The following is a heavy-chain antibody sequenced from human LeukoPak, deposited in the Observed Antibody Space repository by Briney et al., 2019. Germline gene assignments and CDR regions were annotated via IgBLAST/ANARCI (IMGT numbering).Heavy chain of an antibody. D-gene: IGHD3-22*01. CDR2: ISSSSSTI. CDR1: GFTFSSYS. CDR3: LPDYYDSSGYLDAFDI. Sequence: QAGGSLRLSCAASGFTFSSYSMNWVRQAPGKGLEWVSYISSSSSTIYYADSVKGRFTISRDNAKNSLYLKMNSLRAEDTAVYYCLPDYYDSSGYLDAFDIWGQGTMVTVSS. V-gene: IGHV3-48*01. J-gene: IGHJ3*02.